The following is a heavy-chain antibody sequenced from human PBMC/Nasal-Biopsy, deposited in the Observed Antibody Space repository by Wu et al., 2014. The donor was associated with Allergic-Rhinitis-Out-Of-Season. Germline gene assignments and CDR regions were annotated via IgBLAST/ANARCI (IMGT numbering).Heavy chain of an antibody. D-gene: IGHD3-16*02. CDR3: ARDLGGSYPEELDT. V-gene: IGHV6-1*01. J-gene: IGHJ5*02. CDR2: TYYRSKWYT. Sequence: AISGDSVASNTGAWNWIRQSPSRGLEWLGRTYYRSKWYTDYELSVKSRMTINPDTSKNEVSLQLKSVTPEDTAVYYCARDLGGSYPEELDTWGQGTLVTVSS. CDR1: GDSVASNTGA.